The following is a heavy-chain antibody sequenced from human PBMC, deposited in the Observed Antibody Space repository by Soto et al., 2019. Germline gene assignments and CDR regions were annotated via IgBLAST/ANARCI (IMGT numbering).Heavy chain of an antibody. CDR1: GGTFSSYA. Sequence: ASVKVSCKASGGTFSSYAISWVRQAPGQGLEWVGGIIPIFGTANYAQKFQGRVTITADESTSTAYMELSSLRSEDTAVYYCARAITMIVVVTGGFDPWGQGTLVTVPQ. J-gene: IGHJ5*02. CDR2: IIPIFGTA. V-gene: IGHV1-69*13. D-gene: IGHD3-22*01. CDR3: ARAITMIVVVTGGFDP.